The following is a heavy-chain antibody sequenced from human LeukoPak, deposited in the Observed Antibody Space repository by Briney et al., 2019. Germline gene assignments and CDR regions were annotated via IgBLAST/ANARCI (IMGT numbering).Heavy chain of an antibody. Sequence: SETLSLTCTVSGGSISSSTYYWGWIRQPPGKGLEWIGSIYYSGSTYNNPSLKSRVTIFVDASKNQFSLKLSSVTATDTAVYYCARTYGDYDDAFDVWGQGTMVTVSS. CDR3: ARTYGDYDDAFDV. D-gene: IGHD4-17*01. V-gene: IGHV4-39*01. CDR2: IYYSGST. J-gene: IGHJ3*01. CDR1: GGSISSSTYY.